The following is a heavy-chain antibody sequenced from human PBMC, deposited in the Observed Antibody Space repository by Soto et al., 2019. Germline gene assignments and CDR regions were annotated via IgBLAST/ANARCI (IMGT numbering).Heavy chain of an antibody. CDR1: GGSISSGGYS. Sequence: SETLSLTCAVSGGSISSGGYSWSWIRHPPGMGLEWIGYIYYSWSTNYNPSLKSRVTISVDTSKNQFSLKLSSVTAADTAVYYCAREGPAAAGATDDYGMDVWAQGTTVTVSS. CDR2: IYYSWST. D-gene: IGHD6-13*01. CDR3: AREGPAAAGATDDYGMDV. J-gene: IGHJ6*02. V-gene: IGHV4-61*08.